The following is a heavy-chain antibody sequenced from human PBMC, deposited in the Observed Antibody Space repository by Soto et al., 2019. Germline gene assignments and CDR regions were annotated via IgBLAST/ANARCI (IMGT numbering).Heavy chain of an antibody. J-gene: IGHJ5*02. CDR2: IYPGDSDT. V-gene: IGHV5-51*01. CDR1: GYSFPSYW. CDR3: AIVGITYYDFWSGSDNWFDP. D-gene: IGHD3-3*01. Sequence: GXSLKISCKGSGYSFPSYWIGWVRQMPGKRLDWMGIIYPGDSDTRYSPSFQGQVTISADKSISTAYLQWSSLKASDTAMYYCAIVGITYYDFWSGSDNWFDPWGQGTLVTVSS.